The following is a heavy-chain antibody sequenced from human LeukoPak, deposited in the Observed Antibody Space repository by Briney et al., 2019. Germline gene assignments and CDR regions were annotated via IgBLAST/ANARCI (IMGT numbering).Heavy chain of an antibody. CDR1: AYTSPNYG. CDR3: ALPAKGAFFYYYMEV. J-gene: IGHJ6*03. D-gene: IGHD2-2*01. Sequence: ASVKVSCKASAYTSPNYGITWVRQAPGRGLEWMGWISTYNGNTQYAQKFQGRLIMTTDTPTKTVYMELRSLRSNDTAVYYCALPAKGAFFYYYMEVWGKGTTVTVSS. CDR2: ISTYNGNT. V-gene: IGHV1-18*01.